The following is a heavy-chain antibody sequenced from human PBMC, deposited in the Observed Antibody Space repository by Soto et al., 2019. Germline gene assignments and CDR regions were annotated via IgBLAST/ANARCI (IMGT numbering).Heavy chain of an antibody. Sequence: SETLSLTCTVSGGSLSNFYWSWIRQAPGKGLEWIGFVFYTGSTNYNPSLKGRVSISVDTSKNEVSLKLTSVTAADTAVYYCARLGGYYQALDSWGQGTVVTVSS. V-gene: IGHV4-59*08. D-gene: IGHD3-22*01. CDR2: VFYTGST. CDR1: GGSLSNFY. J-gene: IGHJ4*02. CDR3: ARLGGYYQALDS.